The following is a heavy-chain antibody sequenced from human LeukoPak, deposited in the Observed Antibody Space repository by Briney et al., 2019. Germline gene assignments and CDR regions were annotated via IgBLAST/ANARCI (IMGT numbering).Heavy chain of an antibody. CDR1: GYSFTSYW. J-gene: IGHJ4*02. D-gene: IGHD5-18*01. CDR2: IYPGDSDT. V-gene: IGHV5-51*01. Sequence: GESLKISCKGSGYSFTSYWIGWVRQMPGKGLEWMGIIYPGDSDTRYSPSFQGQVTISADKSISTAYLQWSSLKASDTAMYYCARRRGYSYGSFYFDYWGQGTLVTVSS. CDR3: ARRRGYSYGSFYFDY.